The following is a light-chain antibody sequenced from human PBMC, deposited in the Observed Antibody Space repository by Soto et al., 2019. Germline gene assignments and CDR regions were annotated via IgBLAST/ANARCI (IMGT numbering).Light chain of an antibody. Sequence: QSVLTQPPSASGTPGQTVTISCSGRSSNIGKNTVSWYQHLPGTAPKLLIYSNTQRPLGVPVRFSGSKSGTSASLAISGLQSDDEADYYCAVWDDSLDAEVFGAGTKVTVL. CDR3: AVWDDSLDAEV. J-gene: IGLJ1*01. V-gene: IGLV1-44*01. CDR2: SNT. CDR1: SSNIGKNT.